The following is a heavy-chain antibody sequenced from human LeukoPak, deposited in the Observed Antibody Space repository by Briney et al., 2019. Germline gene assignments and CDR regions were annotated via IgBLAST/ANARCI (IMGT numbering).Heavy chain of an antibody. CDR3: AKRGVVIRVILVGFHKEAYYFDS. V-gene: IGHV3-23*01. CDR2: IGGGGGGT. Sequence: GGSLRLSCAVSGITLSNYAMSWGRQAPGKGLGWVAGIGGGGGGTNYADSVKGRFTISRDNPKNTLYLQMNTLRAADTAVYFCAKRGVVIRVILVGFHKEAYYFDSWGQGALVTVSS. D-gene: IGHD3-22*01. J-gene: IGHJ4*02. CDR1: GITLSNYA.